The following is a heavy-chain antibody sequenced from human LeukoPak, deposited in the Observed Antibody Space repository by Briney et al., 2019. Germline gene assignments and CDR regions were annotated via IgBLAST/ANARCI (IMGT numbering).Heavy chain of an antibody. CDR3: ARGVRYFDRDAFDI. J-gene: IGHJ3*02. D-gene: IGHD3-9*01. CDR1: DYSISSGYY. CDR2: IYHSGST. Sequence: PSETLSLTCTVSDYSISSGYYWGRIRQHPGKGLEWIGSIYHSGSTYYNPSLKSRVTISVDTSKNQFSLKLSSVTAADTAVYYCARGVRYFDRDAFDIWGQGTMVTVSS. V-gene: IGHV4-38-2*02.